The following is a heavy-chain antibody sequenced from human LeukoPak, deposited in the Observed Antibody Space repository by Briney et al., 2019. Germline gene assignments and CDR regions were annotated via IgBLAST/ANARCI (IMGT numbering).Heavy chain of an antibody. J-gene: IGHJ4*02. D-gene: IGHD3-22*01. CDR3: ARWGHFDTSGYFVVDY. V-gene: IGHV4-59*01. CDR2: IHYSGST. CDR1: DGSISSYY. Sequence: SETLSLTCTISDGSISSYYWDWIRQSPGKGLEWIGHIHYSGSTHYNPSLQSRVSISIDTSKKHFSLNLRSVTAVDTAVYYCARWGHFDTSGYFVVDYWGQGTLVTVSS.